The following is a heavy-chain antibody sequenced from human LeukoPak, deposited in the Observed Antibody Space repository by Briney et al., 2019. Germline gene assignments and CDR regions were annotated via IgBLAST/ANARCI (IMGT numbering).Heavy chain of an antibody. J-gene: IGHJ3*02. CDR3: ARERLHYYDSSGYRDAFDI. CDR1: GFTFSNYA. CDR2: ISGSDGST. D-gene: IGHD3-22*01. Sequence: PGGSLRLSCAASGFTFSNYAMRWVRQAPGKGLEWVSAISGSDGSTNYADSVKGRFTISRDNAKNSLYLQMNSLRAEDTAVYYCARERLHYYDSSGYRDAFDIWGQGAMVTVSS. V-gene: IGHV3-23*01.